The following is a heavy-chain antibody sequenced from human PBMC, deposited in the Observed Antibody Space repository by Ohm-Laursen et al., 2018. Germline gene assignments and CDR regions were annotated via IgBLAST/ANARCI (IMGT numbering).Heavy chain of an antibody. V-gene: IGHV4-59*08. CDR3: ARQEGYCSSTSCYEVWFDP. J-gene: IGHJ5*02. Sequence: GTLSLTCTVSGASMIDHYWNWIRQPPGKGLDWIGYIYYSGSTKYNPSHKSRVTISEDTSKTQFSQKLSFVIAADTAVYCCARQEGYCSSTSCYEVWFDPWGQGTLVTVSS. D-gene: IGHD2-2*01. CDR1: GASMIDHY. CDR2: IYYSGST.